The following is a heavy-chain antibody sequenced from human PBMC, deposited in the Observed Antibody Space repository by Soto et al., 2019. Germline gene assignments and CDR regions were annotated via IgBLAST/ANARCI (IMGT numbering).Heavy chain of an antibody. CDR2: IYHSGST. Sequence: QVQLQESGPGLVKPSETLSLTCAVSGGSISSSNWWSWVRQPPGKGLEWIGEIYHSGSTNYNPSLKSRVTISVDKSKNQFSLKLSSVTAADTAVYYCARHVLLWFGELFHNWFDPWGQGTLVTVSS. J-gene: IGHJ5*02. CDR3: ARHVLLWFGELFHNWFDP. CDR1: GGSISSSNW. V-gene: IGHV4-4*02. D-gene: IGHD3-10*01.